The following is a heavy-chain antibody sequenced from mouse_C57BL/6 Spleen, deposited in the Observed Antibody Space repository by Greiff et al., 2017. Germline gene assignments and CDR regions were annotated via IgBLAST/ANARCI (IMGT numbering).Heavy chain of an antibody. CDR2: IDPSDSYT. CDR1: GYTFTSYW. V-gene: IGHV1-69*01. J-gene: IGHJ2*01. D-gene: IGHD1-2*01. CDR3: ARSLGEFDY. Sequence: QVQLQQPGAELVKPGASVKLSCKASGYTFTSYWMHWVKQRPGQGLEWIGEIDPSDSYTNYNQKVKGKSTLTVDKSSSTAYMQLSSLTSEDSAVYYCARSLGEFDYWGQGTTLTVSS.